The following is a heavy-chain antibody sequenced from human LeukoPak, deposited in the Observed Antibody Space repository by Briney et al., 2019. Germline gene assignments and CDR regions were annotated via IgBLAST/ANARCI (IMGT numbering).Heavy chain of an antibody. CDR1: GFTFSSYA. D-gene: IGHD2-2*02. CDR3: AKDRYCSSTSCYRGEWFDP. V-gene: IGHV3-23*01. CDR2: ISGSGGST. J-gene: IGHJ5*02. Sequence: GGSLRLSCAASGFTFSSYAMSWVRQAPGKGLEWVSAISGSGGSTYYAHPVKGRFTIPRDNSKNTLYLQMNSLRAEDTAVYYCAKDRYCSSTSCYRGEWFDPWGQGTLVTVSS.